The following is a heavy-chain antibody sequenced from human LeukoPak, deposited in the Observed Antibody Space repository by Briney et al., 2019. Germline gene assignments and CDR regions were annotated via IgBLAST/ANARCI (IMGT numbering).Heavy chain of an antibody. CDR2: ISWNSGSI. J-gene: IGHJ4*02. Sequence: PGGSLRLSCAASGFTFDDYAMHWVRQAPGKGLEWVSGISWNSGSIGYADSVKGRFTISRANSNNTLYLQMNSLRAEDTAVYYCASQANHDFWGAIDYWGQGTLVTVSS. CDR3: ASQANHDFWGAIDY. D-gene: IGHD3-3*01. V-gene: IGHV3-9*01. CDR1: GFTFDDYA.